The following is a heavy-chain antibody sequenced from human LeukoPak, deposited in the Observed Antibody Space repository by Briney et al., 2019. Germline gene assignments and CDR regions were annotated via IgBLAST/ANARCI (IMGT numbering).Heavy chain of an antibody. V-gene: IGHV3-33*01. Sequence: GGSLRLSCAASEFTFTTYGMHWVRQAPGKGLEWVAFIYYDGSNIHYADYVKGRFTISRDISKNTLYLQMDSLRAEDTAIYYCARDWKTNSFDYWGQGTLVTVSS. CDR3: ARDWKTNSFDY. CDR2: IYYDGSNI. J-gene: IGHJ4*02. CDR1: EFTFTTYG. D-gene: IGHD1-1*01.